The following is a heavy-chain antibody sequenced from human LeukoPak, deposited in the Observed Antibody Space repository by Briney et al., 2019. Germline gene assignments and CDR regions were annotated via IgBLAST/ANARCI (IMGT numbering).Heavy chain of an antibody. V-gene: IGHV1-18*01. Sequence: ASVKVSCKASGGTFNRYAISWVRQAPGQGLEWMGWISAYNGNTNYVQKLQGRVTMTTDTSTSTAYMELRSLRSDDTAVYYCAREGFYGDYDFDYWGQGTLVTVSS. CDR1: GGTFNRYA. CDR2: ISAYNGNT. J-gene: IGHJ4*02. CDR3: AREGFYGDYDFDY. D-gene: IGHD4-17*01.